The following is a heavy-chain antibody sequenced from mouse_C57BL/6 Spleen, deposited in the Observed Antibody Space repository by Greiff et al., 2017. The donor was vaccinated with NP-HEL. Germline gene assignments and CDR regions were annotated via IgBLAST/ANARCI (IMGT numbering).Heavy chain of an antibody. CDR2: ISYDGSN. Sequence: EVKLLESGPGLVKPSQSLSLTCSVTGYSITSGYYWNWIRQFPGNKLEWMGYISYDGSNNYNPSLKNRISITRDTSKNQFFLKLNSVTTEDTATYYCARREAYSSGYVHYAMDYWGQGTSVTVSS. V-gene: IGHV3-6*01. CDR3: ARREAYSSGYVHYAMDY. CDR1: GYSITSGYY. J-gene: IGHJ4*01. D-gene: IGHD3-2*02.